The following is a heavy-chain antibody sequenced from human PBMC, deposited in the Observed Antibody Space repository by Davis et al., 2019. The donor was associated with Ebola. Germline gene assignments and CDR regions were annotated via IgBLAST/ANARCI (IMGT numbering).Heavy chain of an antibody. Sequence: SETLSLTCTVSGGSISSYYWSWVRQPPGKGLEWIGYVYYTGSTNYSPSLKSRVIISVDTSKKQFSLRLKSVTAADTAVYYCARDYVYWGQGILVTVSS. V-gene: IGHV4-59*12. D-gene: IGHD2-8*01. J-gene: IGHJ4*02. CDR1: GGSISSYY. CDR2: VYYTGST. CDR3: ARDYVY.